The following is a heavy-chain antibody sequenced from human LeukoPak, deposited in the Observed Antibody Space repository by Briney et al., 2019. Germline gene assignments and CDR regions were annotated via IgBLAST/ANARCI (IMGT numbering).Heavy chain of an antibody. V-gene: IGHV3-49*04. CDR2: IRSKAYGGTT. J-gene: IGHJ4*02. Sequence: GGSLRLSCAASGFTFSSYEMNWVRQAPGKGLEWVGFIRSKAYGGTTEYAASVKGRFTISRDDSKSIAYLQMNSLKTEDTAVYYCTRPQGLYSGSYTAGYWGQGTLVTVSS. D-gene: IGHD1-26*01. CDR1: GFTFSSYE. CDR3: TRPQGLYSGSYTAGY.